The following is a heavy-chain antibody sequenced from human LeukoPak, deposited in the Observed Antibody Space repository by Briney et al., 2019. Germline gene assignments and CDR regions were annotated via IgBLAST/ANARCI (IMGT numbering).Heavy chain of an antibody. CDR1: GFIFSTYW. Sequence: AGGSLRLSCAASGFIFSTYWMTWVRQAPGKGLEWVATIKYDGNEKYYVDSVRGRFTISRDSAKNSLYLQMNSLTAEDTAVYYCVRESYSRGDFNWGQGTLVSVSS. D-gene: IGHD2-21*01. V-gene: IGHV3-7*01. CDR2: IKYDGNEK. CDR3: VRESYSRGDFN. J-gene: IGHJ4*02.